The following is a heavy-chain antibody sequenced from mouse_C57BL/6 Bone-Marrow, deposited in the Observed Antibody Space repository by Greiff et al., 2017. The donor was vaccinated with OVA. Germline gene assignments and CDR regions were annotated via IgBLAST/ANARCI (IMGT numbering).Heavy chain of an antibody. CDR1: GYTFTSYW. CDR2: IDPSDSDT. CDR3: ARHDFAY. D-gene: IGHD2-12*01. J-gene: IGHJ3*01. V-gene: IGHV1-69*01. Sequence: QVQLQQPGAELVMPGASVKLSCKASGYTFTSYWMHWVKQRPGQGLEWIGEIDPSDSDTNYNQKFKGKSTLTVDKSSSTAYMQLSSLTSEDSAVYYGARHDFAYWGQGTLVTVSA.